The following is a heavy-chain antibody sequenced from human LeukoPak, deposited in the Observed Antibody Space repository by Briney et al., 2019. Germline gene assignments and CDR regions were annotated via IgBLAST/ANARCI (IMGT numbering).Heavy chain of an antibody. CDR1: GFTHSNYW. D-gene: IGHD6-25*01. J-gene: IGHJ4*02. CDR3: ARSGWPYYFDY. V-gene: IGHV3-74*01. CDR2: LHSDGTST. Sequence: GGSLRLSCAASGFTHSNYWMHWVRQAPGKGPVWVSRLHSDGTSTSYADSVRGRFTISRDNARNTLYLQMNTLRAEDTAVYYCARSGWPYYFDYWGQGTLVTVSS.